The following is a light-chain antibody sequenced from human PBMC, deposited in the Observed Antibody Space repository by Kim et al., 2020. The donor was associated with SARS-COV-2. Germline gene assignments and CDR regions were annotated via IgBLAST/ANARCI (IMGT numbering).Light chain of an antibody. V-gene: IGLV1-44*01. CDR2: NNH. CDR1: SSNIGGNN. CDR3: AVWDDTLNGVV. J-gene: IGLJ2*01. Sequence: GQTVTISCSGSSSNIGGNNVNWFQQLPGTAPKLLIYNNHERPSGVPDRFSGSKSGTSASLAITRLQSEDEADYYCAVWDDTLNGVVFGGGTQLTV.